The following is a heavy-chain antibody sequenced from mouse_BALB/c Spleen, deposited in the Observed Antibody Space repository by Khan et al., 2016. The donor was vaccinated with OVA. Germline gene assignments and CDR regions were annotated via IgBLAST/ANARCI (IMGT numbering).Heavy chain of an antibody. Sequence: EVQLVESGPGLVKPSQSLSLTCTVTGYSITSEFAWNWIRQFPGNKLEWMGYISYSGNTRYNPSLKSLISITRDTSRNQFFLQLNSVTTEDTATYYGARKDYYDYDLCPDWGQGTLVTVSA. CDR2: ISYSGNT. CDR3: ARKDYYDYDLCPD. D-gene: IGHD2-4*01. CDR1: GYSITSEFA. V-gene: IGHV3-2*02. J-gene: IGHJ3*01.